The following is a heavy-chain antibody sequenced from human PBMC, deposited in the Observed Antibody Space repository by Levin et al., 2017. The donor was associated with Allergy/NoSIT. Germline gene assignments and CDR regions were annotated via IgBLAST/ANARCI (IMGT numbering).Heavy chain of an antibody. Sequence: GGSLRLSCAASGFTFSGSAMHWVRQASGKGLEWVGRIRSKANSYATAYAASVKGRFTISRDDSKNTAYLQMNSLKTEDTAVYYCTRNADRGGDQHPVGWGQGTMVTVSS. CDR2: IRSKANSYAT. CDR1: GFTFSGSA. D-gene: IGHD3-16*01. J-gene: IGHJ3*01. CDR3: TRNADRGGDQHPVG. V-gene: IGHV3-73*01.